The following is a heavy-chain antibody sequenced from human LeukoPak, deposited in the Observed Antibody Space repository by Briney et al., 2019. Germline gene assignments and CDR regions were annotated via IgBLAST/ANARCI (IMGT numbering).Heavy chain of an antibody. CDR2: IYYSGST. D-gene: IGHD4-11*01. V-gene: IGHV4-59*01. CDR1: GGSISIYY. CDR3: VGTTLYYFDY. Sequence: SETLSLTCTVSGGSISIYYWSWIRQPPGKGLEWIGYIYYSGSTTYNPSLKSRVTISVDTSKNQFSLKLSSVTAADTAVYYCVGTTLYYFDYWGQGTLVTVSS. J-gene: IGHJ4*02.